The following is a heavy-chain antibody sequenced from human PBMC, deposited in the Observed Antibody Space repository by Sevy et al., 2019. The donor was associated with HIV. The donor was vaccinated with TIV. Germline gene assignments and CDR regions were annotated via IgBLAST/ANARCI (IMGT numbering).Heavy chain of an antibody. Sequence: GGSLRLSCAASGFIFTTYGMHWVRQAPGKGLEWVAIVSYDGSNKFYADSVKGRFTISRDNSKNTLYLQMNSLRTEDTAVYYCAKEIGGSGGDLYYYGMDVWGQGTTVTVSS. V-gene: IGHV3-30*18. D-gene: IGHD6-19*01. CDR3: AKEIGGSGGDLYYYGMDV. CDR1: GFIFTTYG. CDR2: VSYDGSNK. J-gene: IGHJ6*02.